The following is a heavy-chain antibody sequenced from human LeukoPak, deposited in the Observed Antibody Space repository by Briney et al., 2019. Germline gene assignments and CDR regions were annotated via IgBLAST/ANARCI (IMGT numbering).Heavy chain of an antibody. CDR3: ARRRYYYDSSGYLHPIIFDY. V-gene: IGHV4-34*01. D-gene: IGHD3-22*01. Sequence: SETLSLTCAVYGGCFSGYYWSWIRQPPGKGLEWIGEINHSGSTNYNPSLKSRVTISVDTSKNQFSLKLSSVTAADTAVYYCARRRYYYDSSGYLHPIIFDYWGQGTLVTVSS. J-gene: IGHJ4*02. CDR2: INHSGST. CDR1: GGCFSGYY.